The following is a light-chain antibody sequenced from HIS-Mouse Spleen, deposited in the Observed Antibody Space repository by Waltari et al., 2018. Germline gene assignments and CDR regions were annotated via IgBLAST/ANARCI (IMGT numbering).Light chain of an antibody. V-gene: IGLV2-23*01. Sequence: QYALTQPASVSGSPGQSITISCTGTSSAVGSYTLVSWYQQHPGKAPKLMIYEGSKRPSGVSNRFSGSKSGNTASLTISGLQAEDEADYYCCSYAGSSTWVFGGGTKLTVL. J-gene: IGLJ3*02. CDR2: EGS. CDR3: CSYAGSSTWV. CDR1: SSAVGSYTL.